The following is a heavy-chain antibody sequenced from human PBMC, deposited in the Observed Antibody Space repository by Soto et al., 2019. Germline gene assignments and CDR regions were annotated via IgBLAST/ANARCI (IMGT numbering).Heavy chain of an antibody. Sequence: GGSLRLSCAASGFSFSDNWMHWLRQAPGKGLEWVGRIKSRADGETTDYAAPVKGRFTISRDDSRDTFYLEMNSLKSEDTAMYYCNANCDFGLGNNPYRGKGILVTLSS. CDR2: IKSRADGETT. CDR1: GFSFSDNW. J-gene: IGHJ4*02. D-gene: IGHD3-3*01. V-gene: IGHV3-15*07. CDR3: NANCDFGLGNNPY.